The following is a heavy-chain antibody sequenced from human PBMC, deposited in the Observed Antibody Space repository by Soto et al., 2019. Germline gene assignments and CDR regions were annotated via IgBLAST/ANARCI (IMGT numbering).Heavy chain of an antibody. CDR1: GGSIISGY. D-gene: IGHD2-15*01. J-gene: IGHJ4*02. CDR2: ISYSGNT. Sequence: ASETLSLTCTVSGGSIISGYWSWIRQPPGKGLEWIGCISYSGNTNYNPSLKSRVTMSVDTPKNQFSLRLSSVTTADTAVYYCAGLRGYAGSPIDYWGQGTLVTVSP. V-gene: IGHV4-59*01. CDR3: AGLRGYAGSPIDY.